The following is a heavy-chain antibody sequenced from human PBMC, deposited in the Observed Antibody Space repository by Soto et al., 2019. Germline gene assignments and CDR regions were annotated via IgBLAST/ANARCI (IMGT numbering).Heavy chain of an antibody. Sequence: GGSLRLSCAASGFTFSSYEMNWVRQAPGKGLEWVSYISSSGSTIYYADSVKGRFTISRDNAKNSLYLQMNSLRAEDTAVYYCARDHKGGYYYYGMDVWGQGTTVTVS. CDR2: ISSSGSTI. V-gene: IGHV3-48*03. J-gene: IGHJ6*02. CDR1: GFTFSSYE. CDR3: ARDHKGGYYYYGMDV.